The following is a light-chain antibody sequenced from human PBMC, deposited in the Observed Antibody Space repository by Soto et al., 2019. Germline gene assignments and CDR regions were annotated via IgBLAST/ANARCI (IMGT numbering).Light chain of an antibody. V-gene: IGKV1-39*01. CDR2: TAT. J-gene: IGKJ1*01. CDR3: QQSYSPLRT. CDR1: QSISFY. Sequence: DIQMTQSPSSLSASVGDRVTITCRASQSISFYLSWYQQRPGKAPRLVIFTATSLQGGVPSRFSGSGSGTDFTLTIDNLQPEDFATYYCQQSYSPLRTFGQGTKVEIK.